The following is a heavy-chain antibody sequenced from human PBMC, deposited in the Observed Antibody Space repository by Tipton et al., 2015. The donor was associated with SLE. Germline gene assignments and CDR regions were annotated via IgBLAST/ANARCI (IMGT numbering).Heavy chain of an antibody. D-gene: IGHD1-26*01. CDR2: IKTKTDGGTT. CDR3: TTDPRMVGARNYFYY. CDR1: GFTFSSGW. V-gene: IGHV3-15*01. Sequence: SLRLSCVVSGFTFSSGWMSWVRQAPGKGLEWVGRIKTKTDGGTTDYAAPVKGRFSISRDESKNTLYLQMNSLKTEDTAVYYCTTDPRMVGARNYFYYWGQGTLVTVSS. J-gene: IGHJ4*02.